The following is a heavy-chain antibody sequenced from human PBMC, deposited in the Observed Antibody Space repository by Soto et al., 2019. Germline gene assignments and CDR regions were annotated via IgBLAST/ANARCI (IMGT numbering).Heavy chain of an antibody. CDR1: VYSISIGYY. CDR2: IYHSGST. CDR3: ARLETEYCSGGSCYSVPSPFDY. Sequence: SETLCFTCAFCVYSISIGYYWGCIRQPPVKGLERIGSIYHSGSTYYNPSLKSRVTISVDTSKNQFSLKLSSVTAADTAVYYCARLETEYCSGGSCYSVPSPFDYWGQGTLVTGSS. J-gene: IGHJ4*02. V-gene: IGHV4-38-2*01. D-gene: IGHD2-15*01.